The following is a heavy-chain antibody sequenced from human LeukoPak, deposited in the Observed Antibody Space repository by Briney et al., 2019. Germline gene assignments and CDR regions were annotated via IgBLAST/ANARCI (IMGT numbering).Heavy chain of an antibody. J-gene: IGHJ4*02. D-gene: IGHD3-3*01. CDR2: INPSGGST. CDR3: ARDLGYDFWSGYFPSDLSALDY. CDR1: GYTFTSYD. Sequence: ASVKVSCKASGYTFTSYDINWVRQATGQGLEWMGIINPSGGSTSYAQKFQGRVTMTRDMSTSTVYMELSSLRSEDTAVYYCARDLGYDFWSGYFPSDLSALDYWGQGTLVTVSS. V-gene: IGHV1-46*01.